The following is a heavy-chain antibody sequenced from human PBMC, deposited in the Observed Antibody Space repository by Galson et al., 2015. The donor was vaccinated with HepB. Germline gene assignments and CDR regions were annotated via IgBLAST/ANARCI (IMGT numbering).Heavy chain of an antibody. CDR1: GFTFSSYS. CDR2: ISSSSNYI. CDR3: ARDPVGATSYYYYYMDV. Sequence: SLRLSCAASGFTFSSYSMNWVRQAPGKGLGWVSSISSSSNYIFYADSVKGRFTISRDNAKNSLYLQMNSLRAEDTAVYYCARDPVGATSYYYYYMDVWGKGTTVTVSS. V-gene: IGHV3-21*01. J-gene: IGHJ6*03. D-gene: IGHD1-26*01.